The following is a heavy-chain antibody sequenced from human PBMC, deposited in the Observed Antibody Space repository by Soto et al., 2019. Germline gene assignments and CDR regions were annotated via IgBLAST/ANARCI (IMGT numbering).Heavy chain of an antibody. Sequence: PSETLSLTCTVSGGSISSSSYYWGWIRQPPGKGLEWIGSIYYSGSTYYNPSLKSRVTISVDTSKNQFSLKLSSVTAADTAVYYCARVVAVAAAYGMDVWGQGTTVTVSS. CDR1: GGSISSSSYY. CDR2: IYYSGST. D-gene: IGHD6-19*01. J-gene: IGHJ6*02. V-gene: IGHV4-39*01. CDR3: ARVVAVAAAYGMDV.